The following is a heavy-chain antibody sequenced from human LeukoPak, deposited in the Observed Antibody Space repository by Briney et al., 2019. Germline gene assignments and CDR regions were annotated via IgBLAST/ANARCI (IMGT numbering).Heavy chain of an antibody. Sequence: SVTVSCKASGGTFSSYAISWVRQAPGQGLEWMGGIIPIFGTANYAQKFQGRVTITADKSTSTAYMELSSLRSEDTAVYYCVLFVYYDSSGYSSTDAFDIWGQGTMVTVSS. D-gene: IGHD3-22*01. V-gene: IGHV1-69*06. CDR1: GGTFSSYA. CDR2: IIPIFGTA. CDR3: VLFVYYDSSGYSSTDAFDI. J-gene: IGHJ3*02.